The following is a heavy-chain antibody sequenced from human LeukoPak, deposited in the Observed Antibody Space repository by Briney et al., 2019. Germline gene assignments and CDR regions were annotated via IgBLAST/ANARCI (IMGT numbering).Heavy chain of an antibody. CDR1: GFTFSSYS. CDR3: ARLAGRADYFDY. V-gene: IGHV3-21*04. CDR2: ISSSSSYI. D-gene: IGHD6-13*01. Sequence: KPGGSLRLSCAASGFTFSSYSMNWVRQAPGKGLEWVSSISSSSSYIYYADSVKGRFTISRDNAKNSLYLQMNSLRAEDTAVYYCARLAGRADYFDYWGQGTLVTVSS. J-gene: IGHJ4*02.